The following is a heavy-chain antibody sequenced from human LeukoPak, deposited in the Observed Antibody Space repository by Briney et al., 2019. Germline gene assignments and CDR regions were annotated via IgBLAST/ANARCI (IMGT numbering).Heavy chain of an antibody. D-gene: IGHD4-17*01. CDR1: GFTFSSYA. CDR2: ISYDGSNK. Sequence: PGGSLRLSCAASGFTFSSYAMHWVRQAPGKGLEWVAVISYDGSNKYYADSVKGRFTISRDNSKNTLYLQMNSLRAEDTAVYYCARDRGYGDYVDYWGQGTLVTVSS. V-gene: IGHV3-30-3*01. J-gene: IGHJ4*02. CDR3: ARDRGYGDYVDY.